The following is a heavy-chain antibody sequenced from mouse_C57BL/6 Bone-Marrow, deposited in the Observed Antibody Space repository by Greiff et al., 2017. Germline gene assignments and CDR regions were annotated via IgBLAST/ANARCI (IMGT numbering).Heavy chain of an antibody. V-gene: IGHV1-69*01. CDR3: ARFGPYSGRRLSYYARFF. CDR2: IDPSDSYT. D-gene: IGHD1-1*01. J-gene: IGHJ4*01. CDR1: GYTFTSYW. Sequence: QVQLQQPGAELVMPGASVKLSCKASGYTFTSYWMHWVKQRPGQGLEWIGEIDPSDSYTNYNQKFKGKSTLTVDKSSSTAYMQLSSLTSEDSAVYFCARFGPYSGRRLSYYARFFLGRGPSVPVSA.